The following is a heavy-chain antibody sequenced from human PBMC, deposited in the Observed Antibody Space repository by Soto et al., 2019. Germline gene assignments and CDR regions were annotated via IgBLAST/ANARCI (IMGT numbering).Heavy chain of an antibody. CDR2: NVPIFGTT. D-gene: IGHD3-10*01. V-gene: IGHV1-69*01. CDR1: GDTFSSYS. CDR3: AANSLGGGSQGDV. Sequence: QVRLVQSGAEVNKPGSSVKVSCKASGDTFSSYSISWVRQAPGQGLEWMGGNVPIFGTTVYAPRLQGRVTITADGPTSTSHMELSGLTFEDTAVYYCAANSLGGGSQGDVWGQGTTVTVSS. J-gene: IGHJ6*02.